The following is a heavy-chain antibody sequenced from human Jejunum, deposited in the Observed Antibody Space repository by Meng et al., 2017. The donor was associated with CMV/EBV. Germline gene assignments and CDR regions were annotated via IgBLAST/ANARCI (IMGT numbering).Heavy chain of an antibody. CDR1: GFSIRTYA. V-gene: IGHV3-30-3*01. D-gene: IGHD6-6*01. J-gene: IGHJ4*02. Sequence: GFSIRTYALHWVRQAPGKGLEWVALISYDGINEYYVDSVKGRFTISRDNSKNTLDLQMNSLRAEDTAMYYCARGRVSYTSWSPQGYWGQGTMVTVSS. CDR2: ISYDGINE. CDR3: ARGRVSYTSWSPQGY.